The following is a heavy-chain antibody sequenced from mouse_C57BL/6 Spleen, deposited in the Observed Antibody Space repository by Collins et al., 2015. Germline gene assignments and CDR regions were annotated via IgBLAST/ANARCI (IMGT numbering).Heavy chain of an antibody. Sequence: QVQLQQPGAELVKPGASVKLSCKASGYTFTSYWMHWVKQRPGQGLEWIGEIDPSDSYTNYNQKFKGKATLTVDKSSSTAYMQLNSLTSEDSAVYYCARSGFAYWGQGTLVTVSA. CDR3: ARSGFAY. J-gene: IGHJ3*01. CDR1: GYTFTSYW. V-gene: IGHV1-69*02. CDR2: IDPSDSYT.